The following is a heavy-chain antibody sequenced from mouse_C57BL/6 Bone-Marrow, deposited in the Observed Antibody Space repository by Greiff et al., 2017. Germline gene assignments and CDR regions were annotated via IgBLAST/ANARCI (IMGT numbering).Heavy chain of an antibody. V-gene: IGHV1-81*01. CDR3: ARKMDYDWFAY. J-gene: IGHJ3*01. CDR1: GYTFTSYG. Sequence: VKLVESGAELARPGASVKLSCKASGYTFTSYGISWVKQRTGQGLEWIGEIYPRSGNTYYNEKFKGKATLTADKSSSTAYMELRSLTSEDSAVYFCARKMDYDWFAYWGQGTLVTVSA. D-gene: IGHD2-4*01. CDR2: IYPRSGNT.